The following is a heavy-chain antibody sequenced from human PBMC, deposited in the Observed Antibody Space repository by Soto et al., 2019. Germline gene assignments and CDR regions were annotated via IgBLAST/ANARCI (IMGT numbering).Heavy chain of an antibody. CDR1: GFTFSSNA. J-gene: IGHJ4*02. D-gene: IGHD3-22*01. Sequence: GGSLRLSCAASGFTFSSNAMSWVRQAPGKGLEWVSGISGSGGSTNYADSVKGRFTISRDNSKTTLFLQMNSLRAEDTALYYCARALYSCGPQPHFDSWGQRTLVTVSS. CDR2: ISGSGGST. CDR3: ARALYSCGPQPHFDS. V-gene: IGHV3-23*01.